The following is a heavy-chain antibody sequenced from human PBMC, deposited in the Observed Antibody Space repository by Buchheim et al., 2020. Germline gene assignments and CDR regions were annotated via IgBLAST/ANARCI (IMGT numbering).Heavy chain of an antibody. V-gene: IGHV3-7*01. D-gene: IGHD5-12*01. Sequence: EVQLVESGGGLVQPGGSLRLSCGASGFTFSSNWMSWFRQAPGKGLEWVANIKQDGSEKYYVDSVKGRFTISRDNAKKSLYLQMNILRAEDTAVYYCAKVVATNYLWFDPWGQGTL. CDR1: GFTFSSNW. CDR2: IKQDGSEK. CDR3: AKVVATNYLWFDP. J-gene: IGHJ5*02.